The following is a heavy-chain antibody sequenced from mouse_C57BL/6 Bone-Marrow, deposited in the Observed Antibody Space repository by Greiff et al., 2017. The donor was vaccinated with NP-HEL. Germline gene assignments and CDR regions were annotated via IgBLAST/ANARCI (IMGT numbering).Heavy chain of an antibody. CDR3: ARPLYGSSPPWFAY. CDR2: INPSSGET. J-gene: IGHJ3*01. CDR1: GYTFTSYW. D-gene: IGHD1-1*01. V-gene: IGHV1-7*01. Sequence: VQLQQSGAELAKPGASVKLSCKASGYTFTSYWMHWVNQRPGQGLEWIGYINPSSGETKYNQKVKDKATLTADKSSSTAYMQLSSLTYEDSAVYYCARPLYGSSPPWFAYWGQGTLVTVSA.